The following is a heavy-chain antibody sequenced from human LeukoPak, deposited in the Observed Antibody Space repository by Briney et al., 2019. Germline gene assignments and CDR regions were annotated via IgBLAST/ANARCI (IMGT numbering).Heavy chain of an antibody. CDR3: ARHPLWFGELGAFDI. CDR1: GYTFTNYG. D-gene: IGHD3-10*01. J-gene: IGHJ3*02. V-gene: IGHV1-18*01. Sequence: ASVKVSCKASGYTFTNYGISWVRQAPGQGLEWMEWVSAYNGNTNYAHQLQGRVTMTTDASTRTAYMELRSLRSDDTAVFYCARHPLWFGELGAFDIWGQGTMVTVSS. CDR2: VSAYNGNT.